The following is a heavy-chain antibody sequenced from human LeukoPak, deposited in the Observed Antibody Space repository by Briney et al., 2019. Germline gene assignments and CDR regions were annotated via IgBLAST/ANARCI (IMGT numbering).Heavy chain of an antibody. J-gene: IGHJ4*02. Sequence: GGSLRLSCAASGFTFSSYWMSWVRQAPGKGLEWVANIKQDGSEKYYVDSVKGRFTISRDNAKNTLYLQMNSLRAEDTAVYYCANAGQLERQSGDYWGQGTLVTVSS. V-gene: IGHV3-7*03. D-gene: IGHD1-1*01. CDR1: GFTFSSYW. CDR3: ANAGQLERQSGDY. CDR2: IKQDGSEK.